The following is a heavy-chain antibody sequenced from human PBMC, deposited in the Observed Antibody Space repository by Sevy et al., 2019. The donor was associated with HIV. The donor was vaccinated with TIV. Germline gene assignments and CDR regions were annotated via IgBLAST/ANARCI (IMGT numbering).Heavy chain of an antibody. J-gene: IGHJ5*02. CDR2: IYAGGNT. CDR1: GFTVSNNY. Sequence: GGYLRLSCAVSGFTVSNNYITWVRQAPGKGLEWVSAIYAGGNTYYADSVKGRFTISRDNSKKPVYLQMNTLTADDTAVYYCARETEGGYEPWGQGTLVTVSS. CDR3: ARETEGGYEP. V-gene: IGHV3-53*01. D-gene: IGHD1-1*01.